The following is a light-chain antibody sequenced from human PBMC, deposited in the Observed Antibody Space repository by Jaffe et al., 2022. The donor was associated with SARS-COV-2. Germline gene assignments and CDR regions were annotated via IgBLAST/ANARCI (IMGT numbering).Light chain of an antibody. CDR3: LQYDDWPLA. Sequence: EIVMKQSPATLSVSPGERATLSCRASQSVRTNLAWFQQKPGQSPRLLFSGASAGATGVPARFSGSGSGTEFTLTISSLQSEDFAVYYCLQYDDWPLAFGGGTKVEIK. CDR1: QSVRTN. V-gene: IGKV3-15*01. J-gene: IGKJ4*01. CDR2: GAS.